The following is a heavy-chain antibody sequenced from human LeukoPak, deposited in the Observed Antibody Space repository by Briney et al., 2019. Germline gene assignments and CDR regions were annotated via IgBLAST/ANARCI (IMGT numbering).Heavy chain of an antibody. J-gene: IGHJ3*02. CDR2: ISSGSSYT. CDR3: ARDGMGGIKAFDI. Sequence: GGSLRLSCAASGFTFSDYYMSWIRQAPGKGLEWVSYISSGSSYTNYADSVKGRFTISRGNAKNSLYLQMNSLRAEDTAVYYCARDGMGGIKAFDIWGQGTMVTVSS. CDR1: GFTFSDYY. D-gene: IGHD3-16*01. V-gene: IGHV3-11*06.